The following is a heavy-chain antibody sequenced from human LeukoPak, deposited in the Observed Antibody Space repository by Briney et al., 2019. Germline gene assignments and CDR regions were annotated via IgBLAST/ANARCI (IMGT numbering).Heavy chain of an antibody. CDR3: ARSAYYYDSSAHFDY. D-gene: IGHD3-22*01. CDR2: INHSGST. V-gene: IGHV4-34*01. CDR1: GGSFSGYY. J-gene: IGHJ4*02. Sequence: SETLSLTCAVYGGSFSGYYWSWIRQPPGKGREWIGEINHSGSTNYNPSLKSRPTISVNTSTNQFSLKLSSVPAADTAVYYCARSAYYYDSSAHFDYWGQGTLVTVSS.